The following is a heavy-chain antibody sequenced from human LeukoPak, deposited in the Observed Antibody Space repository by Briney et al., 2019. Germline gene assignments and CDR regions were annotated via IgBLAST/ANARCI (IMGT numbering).Heavy chain of an antibody. CDR3: ARQIYCSGGSCYSNWFDP. Sequence: GESLKISCTGSGYSFTSYWISWVRQMPGKGLEWMGRIAPSDSYTNYSPSFQGHVTISADKSISTAYLQWSSLKASDTAMYYCARQIYCSGGSCYSNWFDPWGQGTLVTVSS. CDR1: GYSFTSYW. J-gene: IGHJ5*02. D-gene: IGHD2-15*01. CDR2: IAPSDSYT. V-gene: IGHV5-10-1*01.